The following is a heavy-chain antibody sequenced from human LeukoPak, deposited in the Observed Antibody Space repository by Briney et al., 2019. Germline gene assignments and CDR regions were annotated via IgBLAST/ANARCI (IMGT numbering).Heavy chain of an antibody. J-gene: IGHJ4*02. D-gene: IGHD4-17*01. CDR3: TTDLGGLLDS. CDR2: IRYDGSNK. CDR1: GFTFSSYG. V-gene: IGHV3-30*02. Sequence: GSLRLSCAASGFTFSSYGMHWVRQAPGKGLEWVAFIRYDGSNKYYADSVKGRFTISRDDSKNTLYLQMNSLKTEDTAVYYCTTDLGGLLDSWGQGTLVTVSS.